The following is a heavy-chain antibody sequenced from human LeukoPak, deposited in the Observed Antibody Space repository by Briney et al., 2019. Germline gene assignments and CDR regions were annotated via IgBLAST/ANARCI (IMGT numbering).Heavy chain of an antibody. V-gene: IGHV4-39*01. J-gene: IGHJ4*02. CDR2: VYYSGST. Sequence: PSETLSLTCTVSGGSIGSGDYYWSWIRQPPGKGLEWIGSVYYSGSTYFNPSLKSRVPISVDTSKNQFSLKLSSMTAADTAVYYCARQSRDGDYVPVSWGQGTLVTVSS. CDR1: GGSIGSGDYY. D-gene: IGHD4-17*01. CDR3: ARQSRDGDYVPVS.